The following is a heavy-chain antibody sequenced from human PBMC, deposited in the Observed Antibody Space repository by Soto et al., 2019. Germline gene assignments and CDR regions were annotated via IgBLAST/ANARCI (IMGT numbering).Heavy chain of an antibody. CDR2: IYPGDSDT. J-gene: IGHJ6*02. V-gene: IGHV5-51*01. D-gene: IGHD7-27*01. CDR1: GYSFSNYW. CDR3: ARHILLGITPREYSAMDV. Sequence: GESLKISCKGSGYSFSNYWIGWVRQMPGKGLEWMGIIYPGDSDTRYSPSFQGQVTISAVKSISTAYLQWSSLKASDSAMYYCARHILLGITPREYSAMDVWGQGSTVTVSS.